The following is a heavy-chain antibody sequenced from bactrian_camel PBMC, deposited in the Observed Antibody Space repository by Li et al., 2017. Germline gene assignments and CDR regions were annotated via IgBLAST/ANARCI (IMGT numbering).Heavy chain of an antibody. Sequence: HVQLVESGGGSVQAGGSLRLSCAASEYTSSNYVAAWFRQTPGKEREGVACIDIDPDGTTTYADAVKGRFTISKDNANNAHYLQMNNLQPEDTAIYYCAAAKGLPDLLRGGYLSARSYNYWGRGTQVTVS. V-gene: IGHV3S26*01. CDR2: IDIDPDGTT. D-gene: IGHD3*01. CDR1: EYTSSNYV. CDR3: AAAKGLPDLLRGGYLSARSYNY. J-gene: IGHJ4*01.